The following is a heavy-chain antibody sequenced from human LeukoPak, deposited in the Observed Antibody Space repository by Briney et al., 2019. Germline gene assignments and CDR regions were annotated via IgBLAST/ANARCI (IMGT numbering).Heavy chain of an antibody. CDR1: GFTFSSYS. D-gene: IGHD3-22*01. J-gene: IGHJ1*01. Sequence: GGSLRLSCAASGFTFSSYSMNWVRQAPGKGLEWVSSISSSSSYIYYADSVKGRFTISRDNAKNSLYLQMNSLRAEDTAVYYCAREALYDSSGYYYSAEYFQHWGQGTLVTVSS. V-gene: IGHV3-21*01. CDR3: AREALYDSSGYYYSAEYFQH. CDR2: ISSSSSYI.